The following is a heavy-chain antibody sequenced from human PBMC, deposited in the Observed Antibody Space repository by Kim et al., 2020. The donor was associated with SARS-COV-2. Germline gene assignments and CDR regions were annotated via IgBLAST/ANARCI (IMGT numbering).Heavy chain of an antibody. V-gene: IGHV3-74*01. CDR3: ARGDSSSWYSYYYYGMDV. CDR2: INSDGSST. CDR1: GFTFSSYW. Sequence: GGSLRLSCAASGFTFSSYWMHWVRQAPGKGLVWVSRINSDGSSTSYADSVKGRFTISRDNAKNTLYLQMNSLRAEDTAVYYCARGDSSSWYSYYYYGMDVWGQGTTVTVSS. D-gene: IGHD6-13*01. J-gene: IGHJ6*02.